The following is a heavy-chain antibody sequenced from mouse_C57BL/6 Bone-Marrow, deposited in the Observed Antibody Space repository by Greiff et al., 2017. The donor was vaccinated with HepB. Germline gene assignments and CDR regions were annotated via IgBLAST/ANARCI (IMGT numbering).Heavy chain of an antibody. CDR1: GYTFTSYW. CDR2: IYPGNSDT. J-gene: IGHJ3*01. D-gene: IGHD2-3*01. Sequence: VQLQQSGTVLARPGASVKMSCKTSGYTFTSYWMHWVKQRPGQGLEWIGAIYPGNSDTSYNQKFKGKAKLTAVTSASTAYMELSRLTNADSAVYYCTRPYDDGYYKDWFAYWGQGTLVTVSA. CDR3: TRPYDDGYYKDWFAY. V-gene: IGHV1-5*01.